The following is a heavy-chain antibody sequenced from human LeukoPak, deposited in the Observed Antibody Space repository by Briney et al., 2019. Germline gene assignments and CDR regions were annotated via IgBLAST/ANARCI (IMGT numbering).Heavy chain of an antibody. V-gene: IGHV3-7*01. D-gene: IGHD6-13*01. J-gene: IGHJ4*02. CDR3: ARDGIAAAIDY. Sequence: GGSLRLSCAASGFTFSIYWMSWVRQAPGKGLEWVANINQDGSQKYYVDSVKGRFTISRDNAKNSFFLQMNSLRAEDTAVYYCARDGIAAAIDYWGQGTLVTVSS. CDR1: GFTFSIYW. CDR2: INQDGSQK.